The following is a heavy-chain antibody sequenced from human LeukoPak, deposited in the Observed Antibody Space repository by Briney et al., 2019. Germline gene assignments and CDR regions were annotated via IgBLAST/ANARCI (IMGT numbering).Heavy chain of an antibody. D-gene: IGHD2-2*01. J-gene: IGHJ4*02. CDR3: ASGPPRYCSSTSCPLTYYFDY. CDR1: GGTFSSYA. CDR2: IIPIFGTA. V-gene: IGHV1-69*05. Sequence: SVKVSCKASGGTFSSYAISWVRQAPGQGLEWMGGIIPIFGTANYAQKFQGRVTITTDESTSTAYMELSSLRSEDTAVYHCASGPPRYCSSTSCPLTYYFDYWGQGTLVTVSS.